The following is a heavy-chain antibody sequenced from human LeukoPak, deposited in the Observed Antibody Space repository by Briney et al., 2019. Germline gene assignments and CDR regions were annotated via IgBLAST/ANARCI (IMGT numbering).Heavy chain of an antibody. V-gene: IGHV3-74*01. D-gene: IGHD1-26*01. CDR3: ARAFQLRDY. CDR1: GFTFSNYW. CDR2: IKSDGSST. Sequence: PGGSLRLSCTASGFTFSNYWMHWVRQALGKGLVWVSRIKSDGSSTNYADSVKGRFTISRDNAKNTLYLRMNSLRAEDTAVYYCARAFQLRDYWGQGILVTVSS. J-gene: IGHJ4*02.